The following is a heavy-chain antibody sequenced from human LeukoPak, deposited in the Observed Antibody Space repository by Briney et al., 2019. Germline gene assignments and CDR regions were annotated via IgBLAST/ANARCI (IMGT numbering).Heavy chain of an antibody. D-gene: IGHD2-15*01. CDR1: GYTFSSQG. J-gene: IGHJ4*02. CDR3: ARAYCSGGSCLLDF. CDR2: ISGYSGNT. V-gene: IGHV1-18*01. Sequence: GASVKVSCKASGYTFSSQGISWVRQAPGQGLEWLGWISGYSGNTNYAQKLQGRVTMTTDTSTSTAYMELRSLRSDDTAVYYCARAYCSGGSCLLDFWGQGTQVTVSS.